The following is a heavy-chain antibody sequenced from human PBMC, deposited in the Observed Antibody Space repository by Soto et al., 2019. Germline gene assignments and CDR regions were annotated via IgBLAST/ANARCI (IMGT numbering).Heavy chain of an antibody. Sequence: EVQLLESGGGLVQPGGSLRLSCATSGFSFSTYTMNWVRQAPGKGLEWVSSINGRSNYVYYADSVKGRFTISRDNAKNSLYLQMNRLRAEDTAIYYCAREDGVVGSSSAFDHWGLGTLVAVSS. D-gene: IGHD1-26*01. V-gene: IGHV3-21*01. CDR2: INGRSNYV. CDR3: AREDGVVGSSSAFDH. CDR1: GFSFSTYT. J-gene: IGHJ4*02.